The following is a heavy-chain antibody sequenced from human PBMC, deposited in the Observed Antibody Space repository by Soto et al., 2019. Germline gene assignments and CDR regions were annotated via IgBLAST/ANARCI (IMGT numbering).Heavy chain of an antibody. CDR3: ARVGSGSSRYGFDY. J-gene: IGHJ4*02. V-gene: IGHV1-2*02. CDR1: GYTFTGYY. D-gene: IGHD6-6*01. CDR2: INPNSGGT. Sequence: ASVKVSCKASGYTFTGYYMHWVRQAPGQGLEWMGWINPNSGGTNYAQKFQGGVTMTRDTSISTAYMELSRLRSDDTAVYYCARVGSGSSRYGFDYWGQGTLVTVSS.